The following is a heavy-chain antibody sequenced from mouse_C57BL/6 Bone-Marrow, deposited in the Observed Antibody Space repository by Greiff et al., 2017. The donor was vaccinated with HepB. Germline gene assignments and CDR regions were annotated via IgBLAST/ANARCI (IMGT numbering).Heavy chain of an antibody. Sequence: QVQLKQPGAELVKPGASVKVSCKASGYTFTSYWMHWVKQRPGQGLEWIGRIHPSDSDTNYNGKFKGKATLTADKSSSTAYMQLSSLTSEDSAVYFCATLAANWYFDVWGTGTTVTVSS. CDR3: ATLAANWYFDV. V-gene: IGHV1-74*01. J-gene: IGHJ1*03. CDR2: IHPSDSDT. CDR1: GYTFTSYW.